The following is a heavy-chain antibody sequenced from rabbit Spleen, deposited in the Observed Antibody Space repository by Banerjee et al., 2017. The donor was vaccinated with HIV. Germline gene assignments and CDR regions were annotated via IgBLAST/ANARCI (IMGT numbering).Heavy chain of an antibody. J-gene: IGHJ6*01. CDR1: GFSFSSSYY. V-gene: IGHV1S40*01. CDR3: ARDTGSSFSSYGMDL. D-gene: IGHD8-1*01. CDR2: INTGTSGSS. Sequence: QSLEESGGDLVKPGASLTLTCTVSGFSFSSSYYMCWVRQAPGKGLEWIGCINTGTSGSSYYASWAKGRFSISKTSSTMVTLQMTSLTVADTATYFCARDTGSSFSSYGMDLWGPGTLVTVS.